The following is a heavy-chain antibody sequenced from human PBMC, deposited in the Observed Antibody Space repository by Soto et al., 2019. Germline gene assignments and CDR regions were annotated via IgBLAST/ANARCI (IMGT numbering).Heavy chain of an antibody. J-gene: IGHJ5*02. CDR3: ATAEEYYDFWSGYMGFDP. CDR1: GFTFSSYA. Sequence: GGSLRLSCAASGFTFSSYAMSWVRQAPGKGLEWVSAISGSGGSTYYADSVKGRFTISRDNSKNTLYLQMNSLRAEDTAVYYCATAEEYYDFWSGYMGFDPWGQGTLVTVSS. CDR2: ISGSGGST. D-gene: IGHD3-3*01. V-gene: IGHV3-23*01.